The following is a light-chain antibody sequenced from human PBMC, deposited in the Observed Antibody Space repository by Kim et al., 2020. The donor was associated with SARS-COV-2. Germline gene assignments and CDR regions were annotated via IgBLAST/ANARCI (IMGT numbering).Light chain of an antibody. V-gene: IGKV3-15*01. CDR1: QNIDTK. CDR3: QQYNHWSAVS. Sequence: SPGERVTLSCRASQNIDTKLAWYQQKPGQAPRLLIYDTFIRATGIPARFSGSGPGTEFTLTISSLQSEDFAVYHCQQYNHWSAVSFGGGTKVDIK. J-gene: IGKJ4*01. CDR2: DTF.